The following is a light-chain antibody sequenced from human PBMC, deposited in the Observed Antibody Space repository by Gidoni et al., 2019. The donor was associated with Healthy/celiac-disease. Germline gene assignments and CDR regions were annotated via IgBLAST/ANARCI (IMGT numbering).Light chain of an antibody. J-gene: IGKJ4*01. CDR3: QQYGSSTQLT. Sequence: EIVLTHSLGTLSLSPGERDTLSCRASHSVSSSYLAWYQQKPGQAPSLLIYGASSRATGNPERFCSSGSGTEFTITISRMEHEDYAVYYCQQYGSSTQLTFGGGTKVEIK. CDR1: HSVSSSY. V-gene: IGKV3-20*01. CDR2: GAS.